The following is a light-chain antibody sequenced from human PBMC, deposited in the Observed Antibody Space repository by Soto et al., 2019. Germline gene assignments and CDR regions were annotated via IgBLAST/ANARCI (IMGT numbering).Light chain of an antibody. J-gene: IGKJ2*01. CDR3: HQLTNFRFT. V-gene: IGKV1-9*01. CDR1: QGINKF. CDR2: GAS. Sequence: IQLTQSPSSLSASVGDRVTITCRASQGINKFLAWYQQRPGKAPQLLVYGASTLQSGVPSRFSGSGSGTDFTLTISSLQTEDFATYYCHQLTNFRFTFGQGTKLDIK.